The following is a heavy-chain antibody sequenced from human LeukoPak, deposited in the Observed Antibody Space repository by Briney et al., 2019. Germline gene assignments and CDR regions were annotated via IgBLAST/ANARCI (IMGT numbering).Heavy chain of an antibody. D-gene: IGHD3-16*02. J-gene: IGHJ5*02. Sequence: ASVKVSCKASGGAFSSYAISWVRQAPGQGLEWMGGIIPIFGTANYAQKFQGRVTITADESTSTAYMELSSLRYEDTAVYYCARDRGLRVGELSLSIDNWFDPRGQGTLVTVSS. CDR2: IIPIFGTA. CDR3: ARDRGLRVGELSLSIDNWFDP. V-gene: IGHV1-69*13. CDR1: GGAFSSYA.